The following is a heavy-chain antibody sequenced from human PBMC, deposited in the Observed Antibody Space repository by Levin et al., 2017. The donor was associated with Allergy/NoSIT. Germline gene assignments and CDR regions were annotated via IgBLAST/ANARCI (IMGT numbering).Heavy chain of an antibody. J-gene: IGHJ4*02. CDR1: GGSISGYY. Sequence: PSETLSLTCTVSGGSISGYYWSWFRQPPGKGLEWIGYIYYYGSTTYNPSLKSRVTISVDTTKNQFSLQLSSVTAADTAVYYCARDRYGSGPSEYWGQGTLVTVSS. CDR2: IYYYGST. V-gene: IGHV4-59*01. D-gene: IGHD3-10*01. CDR3: ARDRYGSGPSEY.